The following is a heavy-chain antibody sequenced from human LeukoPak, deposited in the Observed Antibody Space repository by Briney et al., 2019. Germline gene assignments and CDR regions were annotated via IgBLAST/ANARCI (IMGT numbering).Heavy chain of an antibody. D-gene: IGHD2-2*01. CDR1: GYTFTGYY. J-gene: IGHJ4*02. CDR3: ARDARRAVPAELSW. Sequence: ASVKVSCKASGYTFTGYYMHWVRQAPGQGLEWMGIINPSGGSTSYAQKFQGRVTMTRDTSISTAYMELSRLRSDDTAVYYCARDARRAVPAELSWWGQGTLVTVSS. V-gene: IGHV1-2*02. CDR2: INPSGGST.